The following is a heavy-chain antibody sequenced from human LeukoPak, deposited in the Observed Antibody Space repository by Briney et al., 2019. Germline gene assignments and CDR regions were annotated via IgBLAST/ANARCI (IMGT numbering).Heavy chain of an antibody. V-gene: IGHV3-11*06. CDR2: IGRDGGYT. J-gene: IGHJ6*04. CDR3: AELGITMIGGV. Sequence: GGSLRLSCVASGFIFSDYYLNWLRQAPGKGLEWVSRIGRDGGYTKYADSVKGRFTISRDNAKNSLYLQMNSLRAEDTAVYYCAELGITMIGGVWGKGTTVTISS. D-gene: IGHD3-10*02. CDR1: GFIFSDYY.